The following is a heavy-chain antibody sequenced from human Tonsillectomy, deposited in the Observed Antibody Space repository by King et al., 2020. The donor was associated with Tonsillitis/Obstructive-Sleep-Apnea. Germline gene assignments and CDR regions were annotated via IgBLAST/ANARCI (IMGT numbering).Heavy chain of an antibody. V-gene: IGHV3-21*01. J-gene: IGHJ4*02. CDR3: GGDGENWNCYSY. D-gene: IGHD1-7*01. CDR2: ISTSGSYI. Sequence: VQLVESGGGLVKPGGSLRLSCAASGFTFSNYSMNWVRQAPGKGLEWVSSISTSGSYIYYADSVKGRFTISRDNAKNSLYLQMNSLRAEDTAVYYCGGDGENWNCYSYWGQGTLVTVSS. CDR1: GFTFSNYS.